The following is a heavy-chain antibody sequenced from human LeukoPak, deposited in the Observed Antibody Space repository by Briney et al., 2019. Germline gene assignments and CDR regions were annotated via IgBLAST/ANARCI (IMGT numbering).Heavy chain of an antibody. CDR3: ARGSEDVLRYFDWLPVD. D-gene: IGHD3-9*01. CDR2: ISSSSSYI. J-gene: IGHJ4*02. Sequence: GGSLRLSCAASGFTFSSYSMNWVRQAPGKGLEWVSSISSSSSYIYYADSVKGRFTISGDNAKNSLYLQMNSLRAEDTAVYYCARGSEDVLRYFDWLPVDWGQGTLVTVSS. CDR1: GFTFSSYS. V-gene: IGHV3-21*01.